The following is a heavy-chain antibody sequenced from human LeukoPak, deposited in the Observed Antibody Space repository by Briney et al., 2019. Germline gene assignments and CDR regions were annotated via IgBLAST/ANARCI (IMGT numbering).Heavy chain of an antibody. V-gene: IGHV3-9*01. Sequence: SGGSLRLSCAASGFTFDDYAMHWVRQAPGKGLEWVSGISWNSGSIGYADSVKGRFTISRDNAKNSLYLQMNSLRAEDTALYYCAKGLTRYSGSPTYFWGQGTLVTVSS. CDR2: ISWNSGSI. CDR1: GFTFDDYA. J-gene: IGHJ4*02. CDR3: AKGLTRYSGSPTYF. D-gene: IGHD1-26*01.